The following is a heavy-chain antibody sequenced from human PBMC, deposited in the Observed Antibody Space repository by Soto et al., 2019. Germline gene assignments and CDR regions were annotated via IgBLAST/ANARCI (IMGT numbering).Heavy chain of an antibody. J-gene: IGHJ3*02. CDR2: ISGDGLST. CDR1: GSTFTDFI. V-gene: IGHV3-23*01. CDR3: ARRPDAFDI. Sequence: EVQLLESGGGLVQPGGSLRLSCAGSGSTFTDFIMTWVRQAPGKGLEWVSAISGDGLSTYYAGSVKGRFTISRDNSKTTLYLQMNSLRAEDTAVYYCARRPDAFDIWGRGTMVTVSS.